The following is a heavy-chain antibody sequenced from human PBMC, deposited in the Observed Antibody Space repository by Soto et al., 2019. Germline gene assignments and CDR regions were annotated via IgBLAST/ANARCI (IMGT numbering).Heavy chain of an antibody. V-gene: IGHV4-59*05. CDR1: DGSISNYY. Sequence: SETLSLTCTVSDGSISNYYWSWILPCPGKALEWIGNIHYSGSTYYMPSLRSRVTLSVDKSKNHFSLRLTSVTAEDTAVYYCARHEGNGNVWPLDYWGQGILVTVSS. CDR3: ARHEGNGNVWPLDY. J-gene: IGHJ4*02. D-gene: IGHD2-8*01. CDR2: IHYSGST.